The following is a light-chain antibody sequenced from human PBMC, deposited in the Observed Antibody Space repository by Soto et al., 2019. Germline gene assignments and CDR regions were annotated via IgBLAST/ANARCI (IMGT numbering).Light chain of an antibody. CDR1: SSDVGGYNY. CDR3: CSYAGSYTFV. J-gene: IGLJ2*01. Sequence: QSALTQPPSVSGSPGQSVTISCTGTSSDVGGYNYVSWHQQHPGKAPKVMIYDVTKRPSGVPDRFSGSKSGNTASLTISGLQAEDEADYYCCSYAGSYTFVFGGGTQLTVL. V-gene: IGLV2-11*01. CDR2: DVT.